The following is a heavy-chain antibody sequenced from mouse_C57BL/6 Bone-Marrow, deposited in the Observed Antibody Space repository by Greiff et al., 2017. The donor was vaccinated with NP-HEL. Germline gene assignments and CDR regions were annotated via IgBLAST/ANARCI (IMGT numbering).Heavy chain of an antibody. D-gene: IGHD1-1*01. CDR2: IYPRDGST. J-gene: IGHJ1*03. CDR1: GYTFTSYD. V-gene: IGHV1-85*01. CDR3: AEDYYGSSYWYFDV. Sequence: QVQLKESGPELVKPGASVKLSCKASGYTFTSYDINWVKQRPGQGLEWIGWIYPRDGSTKYNEKFKGKATLTVDTSSSTAYMELHSLTSEDSAVYFCAEDYYGSSYWYFDVWGTGTTVTVSS.